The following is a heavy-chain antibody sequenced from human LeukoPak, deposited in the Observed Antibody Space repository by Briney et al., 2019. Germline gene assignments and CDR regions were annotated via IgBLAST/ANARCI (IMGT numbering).Heavy chain of an antibody. CDR3: ARDTSYYDILTGYHGFDY. Sequence: GGSLRLSCVASGFTFSSYGMHWVRQAPGKGLEWVAVIWYDGSNKYYADSVKGRFTISRDNSKNTLYLQMNSLRAEDTAVYYCARDTSYYDILTGYHGFDYWGQGTLVTVSS. CDR1: GFTFSSYG. D-gene: IGHD3-9*01. J-gene: IGHJ4*02. CDR2: IWYDGSNK. V-gene: IGHV3-33*08.